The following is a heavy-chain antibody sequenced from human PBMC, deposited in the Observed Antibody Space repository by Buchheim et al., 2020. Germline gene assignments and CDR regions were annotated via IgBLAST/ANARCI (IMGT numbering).Heavy chain of an antibody. J-gene: IGHJ4*02. V-gene: IGHV3-64*01. CDR1: GLSLSSYA. Sequence: EVQLVESGGGLVQPGGSLRLSCVASGLSLSSYAMHWVRRVAGKGLEYVSAISSEGGRTYYANSVKGRFTNSRDNSKNTLYLQMGSLRTEDRAVYYCARWLTFYDYWGQETL. CDR3: ARWLTFYDY. D-gene: IGHD4/OR15-4a*01. CDR2: ISSEGGRT.